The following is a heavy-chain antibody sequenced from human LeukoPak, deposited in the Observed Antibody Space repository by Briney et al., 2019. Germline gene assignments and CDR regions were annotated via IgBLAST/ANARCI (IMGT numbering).Heavy chain of an antibody. D-gene: IGHD3-16*02. CDR3: ARDNYDYVWGSYRYLDY. J-gene: IGHJ4*02. V-gene: IGHV4-59*01. CDR2: ISYSGTT. CDR1: GDSISSYY. Sequence: SETLSLTCTVSGDSISSYYWTWIRQPPGKGLEWIGYISYSGTTNYNPSLKSRVTISVDTSKNQSSLKLSSVTAADTAVYYCARDNYDYVWGSYRYLDYWGQGTLVTVSS.